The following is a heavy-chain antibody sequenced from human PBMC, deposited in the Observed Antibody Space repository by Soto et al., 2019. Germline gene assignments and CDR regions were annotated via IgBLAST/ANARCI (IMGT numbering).Heavy chain of an antibody. CDR3: ARSRRPTTSFDY. J-gene: IGHJ4*02. V-gene: IGHV3-30-3*01. CDR1: GFTFDTFA. Sequence: QIQLVATGGGVVQPGKSVKLSCAASGFTFDTFAMHWVRQAPGKGLEWVAVISDDGTNKYYADSVRGRLTISRDNSKNPLYLQIDSLTTEDTAVFYCARSRRPTTSFDYWGQGTQVTVSS. D-gene: IGHD1-7*01. CDR2: ISDDGTNK.